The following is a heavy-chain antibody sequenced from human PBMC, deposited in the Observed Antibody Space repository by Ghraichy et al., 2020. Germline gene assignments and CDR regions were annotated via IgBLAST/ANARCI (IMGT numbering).Heavy chain of an antibody. V-gene: IGHV3-30*18. CDR2: ISYDGSFK. CDR3: AKEAANIALMVYGDYYYYGMDV. CDR1: GFTFSNYV. J-gene: IGHJ6*02. D-gene: IGHD2-8*01. Sequence: GESLNISCAASGFTFSNYVMHWVRQAPGKGLEGVAVISYDGSFKNYAESVKGRFTISRDTSKNTLYLHMNSLRAEDTAVYYCAKEAANIALMVYGDYYYYGMDVWGQGTTVTVSS.